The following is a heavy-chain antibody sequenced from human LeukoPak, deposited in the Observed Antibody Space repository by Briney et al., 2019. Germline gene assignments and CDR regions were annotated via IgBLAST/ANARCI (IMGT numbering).Heavy chain of an antibody. CDR1: GYSFSSYW. CDR2: IYPGDSDT. J-gene: IGHJ5*02. CDR3: ARQWGDCSSISCYSAS. V-gene: IGHV5-51*01. Sequence: GESLKISCKGSGYSFSSYWIAWVRQMPGKGLEWMGIIYPGDSDTRYSPSFQGQVTISADKSIRIAYLQWSSLKASDTAVYYCARQWGDCSSISCYSASWGQGTLVTVSS. D-gene: IGHD2-2*01.